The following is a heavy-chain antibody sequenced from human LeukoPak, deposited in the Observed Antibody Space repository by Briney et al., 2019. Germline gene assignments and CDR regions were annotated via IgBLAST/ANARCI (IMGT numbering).Heavy chain of an antibody. Sequence: GGSLRLSCAASGLTFSSYWMSWVRQAPGKGLEWVANIKQDGSEKYYVDSVKGRFTISRDNSKNTLYLQMNSLGAEDTAVYYCASSTSHWDYWGQGTLVTVSS. V-gene: IGHV3-7*01. D-gene: IGHD2-2*01. J-gene: IGHJ4*02. CDR1: GLTFSSYW. CDR2: IKQDGSEK. CDR3: ASSTSHWDY.